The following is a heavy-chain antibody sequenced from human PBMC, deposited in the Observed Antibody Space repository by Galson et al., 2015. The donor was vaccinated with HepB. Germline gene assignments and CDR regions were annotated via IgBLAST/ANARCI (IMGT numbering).Heavy chain of an antibody. CDR1: GGTFSSYT. D-gene: IGHD2-15*01. CDR3: ARDPHPPDIVVVVAATPLGFDP. CDR2: IIPILGIA. Sequence: SVKVSCKASGGTFSSYTISWVRQAPGQGLEWMGRIIPILGIANYAQKFQGRVTITADKSTSTAYMELSSLRSEDTAVYYCARDPHPPDIVVVVAATPLGFDPWGQGTLVTVSS. J-gene: IGHJ5*02. V-gene: IGHV1-69*04.